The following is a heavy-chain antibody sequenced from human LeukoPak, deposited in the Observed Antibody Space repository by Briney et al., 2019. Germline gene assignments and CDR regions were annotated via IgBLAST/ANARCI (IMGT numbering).Heavy chain of an antibody. V-gene: IGHV4-31*03. CDR1: GGSISSGGYY. CDR3: AREPVHSYALDYFDY. Sequence: SETLSLTCTVSGGSISSGGYYWNWIRQHPGKGLEWIGYIYYSGSTYYNPSLKSRVTISVDTSKSQFSLKLSSVTAADTAVYYCAREPVHSYALDYFDYWGQGTLVTVSS. D-gene: IGHD5-18*01. J-gene: IGHJ4*02. CDR2: IYYSGST.